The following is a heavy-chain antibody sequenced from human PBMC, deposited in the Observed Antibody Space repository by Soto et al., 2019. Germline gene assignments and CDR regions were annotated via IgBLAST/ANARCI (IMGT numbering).Heavy chain of an antibody. J-gene: IGHJ5*02. CDR3: ANRAGTTDVRWFDP. V-gene: IGHV2-5*02. CDR2: IYWDDDK. D-gene: IGHD1-7*01. Sequence: QITLKESGPPLVKPTQTLTLTCTFSGFSLSTSGVGVGWIRQPPGKALEWLALIYWDDDKRYSPSLKSRLTITKDTSKNPVVLTMTNMDPVDTATYYCANRAGTTDVRWFDPWGQGTLVTVSS. CDR1: GFSLSTSGVG.